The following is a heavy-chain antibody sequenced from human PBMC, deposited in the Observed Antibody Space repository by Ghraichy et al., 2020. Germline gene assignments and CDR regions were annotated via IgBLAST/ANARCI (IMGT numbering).Heavy chain of an antibody. Sequence: SETLSLTCTVSGGSISSSSYYWGWIRQPPGKGLEWIGSIYYNGVTYYNPSLKSRVTISVDASKNWFSLKLSSVTAADTAVYYCARLLSRLDKVDYWGQGTLVTVAS. J-gene: IGHJ4*02. CDR2: IYYNGVT. D-gene: IGHD2-2*01. CDR3: ARLLSRLDKVDY. V-gene: IGHV4-39*01. CDR1: GGSISSSSYY.